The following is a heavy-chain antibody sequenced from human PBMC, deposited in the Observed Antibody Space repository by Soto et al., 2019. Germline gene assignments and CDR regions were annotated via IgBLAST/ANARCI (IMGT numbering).Heavy chain of an antibody. V-gene: IGHV4-31*03. J-gene: IGHJ6*04. D-gene: IGHD3-10*01. CDR2: IYYSGRT. CDR1: GGSINTGGYY. Sequence: QVQLQESGPGLLKTSQSLSLTCTVSGGSINTGGYYWSWIRQHPGQGPEWIGYIYYSGRTYYNPSLESRSSISVDTSKNQFSLKIHSVTAADTAVYFCARLPSIINYPMDVWGSETTVAVSS. CDR3: ARLPSIINYPMDV.